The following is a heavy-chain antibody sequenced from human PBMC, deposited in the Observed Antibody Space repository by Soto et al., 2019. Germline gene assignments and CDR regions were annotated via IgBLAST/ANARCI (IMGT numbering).Heavy chain of an antibody. CDR2: IYYSGST. Sequence: SETLSLTCTVSGGSISSYYWCWIRQPPGKGLERIGYIYYSGSTNYNPSLKSRVTISVDKSKNQFSLKLSSVTAADTAVYYCAREVYSYGYYYYYGMDVWGKGTTVTVSS. D-gene: IGHD5-18*01. V-gene: IGHV4-59*01. J-gene: IGHJ6*04. CDR3: AREVYSYGYYYYYGMDV. CDR1: GGSISSYY.